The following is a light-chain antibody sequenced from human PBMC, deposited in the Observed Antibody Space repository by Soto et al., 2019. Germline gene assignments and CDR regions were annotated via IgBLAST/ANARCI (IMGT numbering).Light chain of an antibody. V-gene: IGKV3-20*01. CDR2: GAS. CDR1: QSVSSSF. CDR3: QEYDNSPWT. J-gene: IGKJ1*01. Sequence: EIVLTQSPGTLSLSPGERATLSCRASQSVSSSFLGWYQQKPGQAPRLLIYGASSRATGIPDRFSGSGSVTDFTLTISSLEPEDFAVYYCQEYDNSPWTFGQGTKVYIK.